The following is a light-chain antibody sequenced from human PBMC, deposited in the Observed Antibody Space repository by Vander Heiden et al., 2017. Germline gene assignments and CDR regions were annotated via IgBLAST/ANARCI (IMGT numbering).Light chain of an antibody. Sequence: IQMPQSPSSLSASVRDRVTITCRASQDIENYLGWYQQKPGRAPAILISAASTLQTGVPSRFSGSRSGTEFTLTISSLQPEDFATYYCQQNHTFPLTLGQGTKVEI. CDR3: QQNHTFPLT. J-gene: IGKJ1*01. V-gene: IGKV1-6*01. CDR2: AAS. CDR1: QDIENY.